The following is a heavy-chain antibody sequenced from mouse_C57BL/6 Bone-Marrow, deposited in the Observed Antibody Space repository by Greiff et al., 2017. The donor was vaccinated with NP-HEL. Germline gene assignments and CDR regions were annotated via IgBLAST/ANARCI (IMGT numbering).Heavy chain of an antibody. CDR1: GYTFTSYG. CDR2: IYPRSGNT. CDR3: ATKTGTGFAY. J-gene: IGHJ3*01. D-gene: IGHD4-1*01. Sequence: VQLVESGAELARPGASVKLSCKASGYTFTSYGISWVKQRTGQGLEWIGEIYPRSGNTYYNEKFKGKATLTADKYSSTAYMELRSLTSEDSAVYFCATKTGTGFAYWGQGTLVTVSA. V-gene: IGHV1-81*01.